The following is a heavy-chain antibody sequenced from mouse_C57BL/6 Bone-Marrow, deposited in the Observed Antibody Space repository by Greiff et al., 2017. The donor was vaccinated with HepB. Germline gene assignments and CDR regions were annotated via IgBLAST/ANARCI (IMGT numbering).Heavy chain of an antibody. D-gene: IGHD2-3*01. V-gene: IGHV5-12*01. CDR1: GFTFSDYY. CDR3: ARAYDGLGPRGFDY. J-gene: IGHJ2*01. Sequence: EVKVVESGGGLVQPGGSLKLSCAASGFTFSDYYMYWVRQTPEKRLEWVAYISNGGGSTYYPDTVKGRFTISRDNAKNTLYLQMSRLKSEDTAMYYCARAYDGLGPRGFDYWGQGTTLTVSS. CDR2: ISNGGGST.